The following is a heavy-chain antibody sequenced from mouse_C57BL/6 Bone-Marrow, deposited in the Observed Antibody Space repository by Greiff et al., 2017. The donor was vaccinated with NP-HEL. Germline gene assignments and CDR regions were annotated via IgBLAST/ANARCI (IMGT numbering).Heavy chain of an antibody. J-gene: IGHJ2*01. D-gene: IGHD1-3*01. CDR2: IYPGDGDT. Sequence: QVQLQQSGPELVKPGASVKISCKASGYAFSSSWMNWVKQRPGKGLEWIGRIYPGDGDTNYTGKFKGKATLTADKYSSTAYMQLSILTSEDSAVYCCSRSLNQYYFDYWGQGTTLTVSS. CDR3: SRSLNQYYFDY. V-gene: IGHV1-82*01. CDR1: GYAFSSSW.